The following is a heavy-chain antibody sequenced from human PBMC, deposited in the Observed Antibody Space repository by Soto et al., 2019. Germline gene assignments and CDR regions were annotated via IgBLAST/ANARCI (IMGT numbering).Heavy chain of an antibody. CDR1: GFTFSSYG. V-gene: IGHV3-33*01. CDR2: IWYDGSNK. Sequence: GGSLRLSCAASGFTFSSYGMHWVRQAPGKGLEWVAVIWYDGSNKYYADSVKGRFTISRDNSKNTLYLQMNSLRAEDTAVYYCARATDTDTAMFTGGAFDIWGQGTMVTVSS. D-gene: IGHD5-18*01. CDR3: ARATDTDTAMFTGGAFDI. J-gene: IGHJ3*02.